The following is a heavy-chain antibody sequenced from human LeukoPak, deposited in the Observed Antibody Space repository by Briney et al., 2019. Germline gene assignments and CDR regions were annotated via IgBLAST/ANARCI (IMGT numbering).Heavy chain of an antibody. J-gene: IGHJ4*02. CDR1: GFTFSSYN. V-gene: IGHV3-21*01. D-gene: IGHD2-2*01. CDR3: ARAICSSTSCYGNDY. Sequence: GGSLRLSCAASGFTFSSYNMDWVRQAPGKGLEWVSSISSSSSYIYYADSMKGRFAISRDNAKNSLYLQMNSLRAEDTAVYYCARAICSSTSCYGNDYWGQGTLVTVSS. CDR2: ISSSSSYI.